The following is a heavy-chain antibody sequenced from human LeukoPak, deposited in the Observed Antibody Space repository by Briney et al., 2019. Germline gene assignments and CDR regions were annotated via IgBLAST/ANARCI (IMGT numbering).Heavy chain of an antibody. D-gene: IGHD1-26*01. CDR3: ARSQIVGATGNAFDI. J-gene: IGHJ3*02. CDR2: INPNSGGT. Sequence: GASVKVSCKASGYTFTGYYMHWVRQAPGQGLEWMGWINPNSGGTNYAQKFQGRVTMTRDTSISTAYMDLSRLRSDDTAVYSCARSQIVGATGNAFDIWGQGTMVTVSS. CDR1: GYTFTGYY. V-gene: IGHV1-2*02.